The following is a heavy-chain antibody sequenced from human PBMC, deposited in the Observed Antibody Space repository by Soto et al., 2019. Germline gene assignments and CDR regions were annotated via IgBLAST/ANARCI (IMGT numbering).Heavy chain of an antibody. CDR1: GFTFSSYA. V-gene: IGHV3-23*01. CDR3: AHGAVAGPYYFDY. J-gene: IGHJ4*02. CDR2: ISGSGGST. Sequence: LRLSCAASGFTFSSYAMSWVRQAPGKGLEWVSAISGSGGSTYYADSVKGRFTISRDNSKNTLYLQMNSLRAEDTAVYYCAHGAVAGPYYFDYWGQGTLVTVSS. D-gene: IGHD6-19*01.